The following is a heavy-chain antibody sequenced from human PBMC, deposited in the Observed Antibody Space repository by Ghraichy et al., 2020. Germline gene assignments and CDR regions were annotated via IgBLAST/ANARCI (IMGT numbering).Heavy chain of an antibody. CDR2: IRSKANSYAT. V-gene: IGHV3-73*01. CDR1: GFTFSGSA. CDR3: TRHYWSGKTQLLPFDY. J-gene: IGHJ4*02. Sequence: CAASGFTFSGSAMHWVRQASGKGLEWVGRIRSKANSYATAYAASVKGRFTISRDDSKNTAYLQMNSLKTEDTAVYYCTRHYWSGKTQLLPFDYWGQGTLVTVSS. D-gene: IGHD2-15*01.